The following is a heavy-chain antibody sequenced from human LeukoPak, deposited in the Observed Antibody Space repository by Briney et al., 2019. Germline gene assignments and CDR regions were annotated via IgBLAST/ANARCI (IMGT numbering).Heavy chain of an antibody. J-gene: IGHJ6*03. CDR1: GGSISSSSYY. D-gene: IGHD2-2*01. CDR3: ARDRVVPAARGAYYMDV. Sequence: PSETLSLTCTVSGGSISSSSYYWGWIRQPPGKGLEWIGSIYYSGSTYYNPSLKSRVTISVDTSKNQFSLKLSSVTAADTAVYYCARDRVVPAARGAYYMDVWGKGTTVTISS. CDR2: IYYSGST. V-gene: IGHV4-39*07.